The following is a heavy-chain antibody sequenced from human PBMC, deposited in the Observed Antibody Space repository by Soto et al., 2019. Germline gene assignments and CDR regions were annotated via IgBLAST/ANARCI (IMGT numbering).Heavy chain of an antibody. CDR2: INHSGST. CDR3: ARRAYYYGSGSYYLPGV. Sequence: SETLSLTCAVYGGSFSGYYWSWIRQPPGKGLEWIGEINHSGSTNYNPSLKSRVTISVDTSKNQFSLKLSSVTAADTAVYYCARRAYYYGSGSYYLPGVWGKGSTVTVSS. D-gene: IGHD3-10*01. J-gene: IGHJ6*04. CDR1: GGSFSGYY. V-gene: IGHV4-34*01.